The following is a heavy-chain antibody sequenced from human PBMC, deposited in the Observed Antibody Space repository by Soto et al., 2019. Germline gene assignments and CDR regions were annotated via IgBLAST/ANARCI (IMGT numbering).Heavy chain of an antibody. V-gene: IGHV4-30-4*01. Sequence: QVQLQESGPGLVKPSQTLSLTCTVSGGSISSSGYYWSWIRQPPGKGLEWIGYIYYSGSTYYNPSLKSRVTISVDTSKNQFSLKLSSVTAADTAVYYCARDSGDYRKPEARPFDPWGQGTLVTVSS. D-gene: IGHD4-17*01. CDR1: GGSISSSGYY. J-gene: IGHJ5*02. CDR3: ARDSGDYRKPEARPFDP. CDR2: IYYSGST.